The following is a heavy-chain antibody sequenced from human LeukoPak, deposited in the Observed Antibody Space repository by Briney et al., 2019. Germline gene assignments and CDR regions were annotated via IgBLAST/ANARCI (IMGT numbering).Heavy chain of an antibody. CDR1: GFTFSSYT. CDR2: IYTDGSST. V-gene: IGHV3-74*01. Sequence: PGGSLRLSCAVSGFTFSSYTMHWVRQGPGKGLEWVSRIYTDGSSTNYAASVKGRFTISRDNAKNTLYLQMNSLRAEDTALYYCARDFNEYARPEWGNFFDPWGQGTLVTVSS. CDR3: ARDFNEYARPEWGNFFDP. J-gene: IGHJ5*02. D-gene: IGHD1-26*01.